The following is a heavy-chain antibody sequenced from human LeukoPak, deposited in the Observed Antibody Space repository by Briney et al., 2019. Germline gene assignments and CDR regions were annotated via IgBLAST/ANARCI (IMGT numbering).Heavy chain of an antibody. Sequence: GGSLRLSCAASGFTFDDYAMHWVRQVPGKGLEWVSGISWNSDNTGYVDSVKGRFTISRDNAKKSLYLQMNSLRAEDTAFYYCAKDKTGSFWSGPLDYWGQGALVTVSP. CDR3: AKDKTGSFWSGPLDY. CDR1: GFTFDDYA. D-gene: IGHD3-3*01. J-gene: IGHJ4*02. CDR2: ISWNSDNT. V-gene: IGHV3-9*01.